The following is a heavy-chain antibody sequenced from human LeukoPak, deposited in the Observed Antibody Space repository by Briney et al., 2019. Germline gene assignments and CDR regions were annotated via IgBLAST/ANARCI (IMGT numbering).Heavy chain of an antibody. CDR2: ISYDGSNK. CDR3: ANPYGYCSGGSCRSGY. V-gene: IGHV3-30*18. D-gene: IGHD2-15*01. J-gene: IGHJ4*02. Sequence: GGSLRLSCAASGLTFSNAWMSWVRQAPGKGLEWVAVISYDGSNKYYADSVKGRFTISRDNSKNTLYLQMNSLRAEDTAVYYCANPYGYCSGGSCRSGYWGQGTLVTVSS. CDR1: GLTFSNAW.